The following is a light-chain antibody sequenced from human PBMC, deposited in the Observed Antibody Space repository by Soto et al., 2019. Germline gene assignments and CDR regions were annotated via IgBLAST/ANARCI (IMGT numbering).Light chain of an antibody. CDR3: QSYDSSLIGSVV. V-gene: IGLV1-40*01. Sequence: QSVLTQPPSVSGAPGQRVTISCTGSSSNIGAGYDVHWYQQLPGTAPKLLINGHANGPSGVPERFSGSKSGTSASLAITGLQAEDEADYYCQSYDSSLIGSVVFXGGTQLTVL. CDR1: SSNIGAGYD. CDR2: GHA. J-gene: IGLJ2*01.